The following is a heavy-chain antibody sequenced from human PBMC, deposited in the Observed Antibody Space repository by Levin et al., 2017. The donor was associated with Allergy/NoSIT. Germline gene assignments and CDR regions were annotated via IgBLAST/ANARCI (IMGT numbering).Heavy chain of an antibody. CDR3: AKERGRAVAGSNYFDY. CDR1: GFTFSSYA. D-gene: IGHD6-19*01. CDR2: ISGSGGST. J-gene: IGHJ4*02. Sequence: PGGSLRLSCAASGFTFSSYAMSWVRQAPGKGLEWVSAISGSGGSTYYADSVKGRFTISRDNSKNTLYLQMNSLRAEDTAVYYCAKERGRAVAGSNYFDYWGQGTLVTVSS. V-gene: IGHV3-23*01.